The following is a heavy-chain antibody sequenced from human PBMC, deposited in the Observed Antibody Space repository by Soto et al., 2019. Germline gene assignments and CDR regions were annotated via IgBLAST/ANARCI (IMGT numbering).Heavy chain of an antibody. CDR3: ATRITVFGLLIPPFDP. Sequence: SETLSLTCDVYGGSLSGYYWSWIRQPPAKGLEWMGEINHTGGTHYNPSLKSRVTMSVDTSKNQFSLRLSSVTAADTAIYYCATRITVFGLLIPPFDPWGQGTQVTVSS. J-gene: IGHJ5*02. CDR1: GGSLSGYY. CDR2: INHTGGT. D-gene: IGHD3-3*01. V-gene: IGHV4-34*01.